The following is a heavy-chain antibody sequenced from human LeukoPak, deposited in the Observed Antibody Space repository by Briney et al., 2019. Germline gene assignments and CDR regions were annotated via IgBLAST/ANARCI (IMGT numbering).Heavy chain of an antibody. D-gene: IGHD1-26*01. CDR2: IYHSGST. Sequence: SETLSLTWTVSGYSISSGDYWGWIRQPPGKGLEWIGSIYHSGSTYYNPSLKSRVTISEDTSKNQFSLKLSSVTAADTAVYYCARVGRGEQNSHWGQGTLVTVSS. CDR3: ARVGRGEQNSH. CDR1: GYSISSGDY. J-gene: IGHJ4*02. V-gene: IGHV4-38-2*02.